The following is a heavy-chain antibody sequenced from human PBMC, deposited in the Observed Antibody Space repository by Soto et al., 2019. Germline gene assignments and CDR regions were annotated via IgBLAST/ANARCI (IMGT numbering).Heavy chain of an antibody. CDR2: ISAYNGNT. J-gene: IGHJ5*02. CDR3: AREPAAGDWFDP. Sequence: ASVKVSCKASGGTFSSYTISWVRQAPGQGLEWMGWISAYNGNTNYAQKFQGRVTMTTDTSTSTAYMELRSLRSDDTAVYYCAREPAAGDWFDPWGQGTLVTVSS. CDR1: GGTFSSYT. V-gene: IGHV1-18*01. D-gene: IGHD6-13*01.